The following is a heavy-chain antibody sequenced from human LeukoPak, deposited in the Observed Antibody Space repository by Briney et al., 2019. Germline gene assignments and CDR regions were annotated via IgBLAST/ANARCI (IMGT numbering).Heavy chain of an antibody. Sequence: SETLSLTCTVSGCSISSYYWSWIRQPAGKGLEWIGRIYTSGSTNYNPSLKSRVTMSVDTSKNQFSLKLSSVTAADTAVYYCARGAPLGGVVVPAARSYYYYMDVWGKETTVTVSS. CDR1: GCSISSYY. V-gene: IGHV4-4*07. J-gene: IGHJ6*03. CDR2: IYTSGST. D-gene: IGHD2-2*01. CDR3: ARGAPLGGVVVPAARSYYYYMDV.